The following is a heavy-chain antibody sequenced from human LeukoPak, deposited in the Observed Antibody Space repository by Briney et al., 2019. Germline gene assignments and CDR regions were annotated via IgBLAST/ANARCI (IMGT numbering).Heavy chain of an antibody. J-gene: IGHJ5*02. D-gene: IGHD6-13*01. CDR2: INHSGST. CDR1: GGSFSGYY. Sequence: SEALSLTCAVYGGSFSGYYWSWIRQPPGKGLEWVGEINHSGSTNYNPSLKSRVTISVDTSKNQFSLKLNSVTAADTAVYYCARGRTYSSSRWFDPWGQGTLVTVSS. V-gene: IGHV4-34*01. CDR3: ARGRTYSSSRWFDP.